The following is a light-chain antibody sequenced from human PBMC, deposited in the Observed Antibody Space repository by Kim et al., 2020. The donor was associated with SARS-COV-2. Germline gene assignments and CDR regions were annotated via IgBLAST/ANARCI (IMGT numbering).Light chain of an antibody. J-gene: IGKJ4*01. CDR1: QSVSSY. V-gene: IGKV3-11*01. CDR2: DAS. CDR3: QQRSNWTPALT. Sequence: PGERATLSCRARQSVSSYLAWYQQKPGQAPRLLIYDASNRATGIPARFSGSGSGTDFTLTISSLEPEDFAVYYCQQRSNWTPALTFGGGTKVDIK.